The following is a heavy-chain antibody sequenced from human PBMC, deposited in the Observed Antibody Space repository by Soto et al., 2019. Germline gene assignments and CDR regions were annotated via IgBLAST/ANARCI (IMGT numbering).Heavy chain of an antibody. CDR3: SRVEGSGATKIYY. V-gene: IGHV4-30-4*01. CDR2: IYYSGST. Sequence: TLSLTCTVSGGSISSGDYYWSWIRQPPGKGLEWIGYIYYSGSTYYNPSLKSRVTISVDTSKNQFSLKLSSVTAADTAVYYFSRVEGSGATKIYYRGQGTLVTVSS. CDR1: GGSISSGDYY. D-gene: IGHD3-10*01. J-gene: IGHJ4*01.